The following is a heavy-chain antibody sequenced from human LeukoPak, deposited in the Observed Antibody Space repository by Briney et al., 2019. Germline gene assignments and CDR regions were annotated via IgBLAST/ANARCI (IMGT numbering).Heavy chain of an antibody. D-gene: IGHD3-16*02. CDR3: ARRASSYYFDN. CDR1: GDSIINYY. V-gene: IGHV4-59*01. CDR2: IYYTGST. Sequence: PSETLPLTCTVSGDSIINYYCSWIRQTPGNGLEWIGFIYYTGSTSYNPSLKSRVTMSVDRSKNLFSLNLSSVTAADTAVYYCARRASSYYFDNWSQGTLVTVSS. J-gene: IGHJ4*02.